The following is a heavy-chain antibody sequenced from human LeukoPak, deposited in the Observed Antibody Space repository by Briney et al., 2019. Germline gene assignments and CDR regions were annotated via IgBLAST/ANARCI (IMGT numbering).Heavy chain of an antibody. V-gene: IGHV4-39*01. CDR2: INHGGST. CDR1: GGSISSSSYY. CDR3: TRHMDYDILTGYYPAMDV. D-gene: IGHD3-9*01. Sequence: SETLSLTCTVSGGSISSSSYYWSWIRQPPGKGLEWIGEINHGGSTNYNPSLKSRVTISVDTSKNQFSLKLSSVTAADTAVYYCTRHMDYDILTGYYPAMDVWGKGTTVTISS. J-gene: IGHJ6*03.